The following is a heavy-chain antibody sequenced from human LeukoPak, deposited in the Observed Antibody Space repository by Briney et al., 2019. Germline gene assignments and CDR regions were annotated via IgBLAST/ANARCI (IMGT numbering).Heavy chain of an antibody. V-gene: IGHV3-30*03. J-gene: IGHJ4*02. D-gene: IGHD1-14*01. Sequence: PGGSLRLSCAASGFTFSGHAMHWVRQAPGKGLELLAYISHDGSYQYHVDSVKGRFTVSRDNSKNTLYLQMNSLSAEDSAVYYCLPELGAKNYSDYWGQGTLVTVSS. CDR1: GFTFSGHA. CDR3: LPELGAKNYSDY. CDR2: ISHDGSYQ.